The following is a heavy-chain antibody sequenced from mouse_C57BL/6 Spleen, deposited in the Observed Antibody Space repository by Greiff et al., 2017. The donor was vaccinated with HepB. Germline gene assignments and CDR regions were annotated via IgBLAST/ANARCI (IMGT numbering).Heavy chain of an antibody. D-gene: IGHD2-4*01. CDR3: ARSCDYDEVLFAY. J-gene: IGHJ3*01. V-gene: IGHV14-3*01. Sequence: EIQLQQSVAELVRPGASVKLSCTASGFNIKNTYMHWVKQRPEQGLEWIGRIDPANGNTKYAPKFQGKATITADTSSNTAYLQLSSLTSEDTAIYYCARSCDYDEVLFAYWGQGTLVTVSA. CDR2: IDPANGNT. CDR1: GFNIKNTY.